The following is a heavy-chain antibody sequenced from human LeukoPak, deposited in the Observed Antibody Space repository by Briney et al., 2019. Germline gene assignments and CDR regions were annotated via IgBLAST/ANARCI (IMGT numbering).Heavy chain of an antibody. CDR2: ISGSGGST. D-gene: IGHD3-9*01. CDR3: AKRTAYDILTGYFHY. V-gene: IGHV3-23*01. Sequence: GGSLRLSCAASGFTFSSYAMSWVRQAPGKGLEWVSAISGSGGSTYYADSVKGRFTISRDNSKNTLYLQMKSLRAEDTAVYYCAKRTAYDILTGYFHYWGQGTLVTVSS. J-gene: IGHJ4*02. CDR1: GFTFSSYA.